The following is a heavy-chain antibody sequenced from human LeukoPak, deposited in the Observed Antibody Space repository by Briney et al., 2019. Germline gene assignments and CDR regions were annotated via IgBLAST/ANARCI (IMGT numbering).Heavy chain of an antibody. J-gene: IGHJ4*02. V-gene: IGHV7-4-1*02. CDR3: ASDLPPMVRGAPDTDY. CDR2: INTNTGNP. CDR1: GYTFTSYA. Sequence: ASVKVSCKASGYTFTSYAMNWVRQAPGQGLEWMGWINTNTGNPTYAQGFTGRFVFSLDTSVSTAYLQISSLKAEDTAVYYCASDLPPMVRGAPDTDYWGQGTLVTASS. D-gene: IGHD3-10*01.